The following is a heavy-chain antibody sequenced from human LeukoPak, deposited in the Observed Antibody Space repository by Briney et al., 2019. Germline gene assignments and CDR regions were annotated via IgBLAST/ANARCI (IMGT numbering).Heavy chain of an antibody. V-gene: IGHV3-48*02. J-gene: IGHJ4*02. D-gene: IGHD5-12*01. CDR1: GFTFSNYA. CDR3: VTDPKGSGYAFDY. CDR2: ISSSGGII. Sequence: GGSLRLSCAASGFTFSNYAMNWVRQAPGKGLEWVSFISSSGGIIHYADSVKGRFTISRDNAKNSLYLQMNSLRDEDTAVYYCVTDPKGSGYAFDYWGQGTLVTISS.